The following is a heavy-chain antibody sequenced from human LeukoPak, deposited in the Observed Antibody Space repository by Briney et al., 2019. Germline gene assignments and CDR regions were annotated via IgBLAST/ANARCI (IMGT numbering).Heavy chain of an antibody. CDR2: INNDGSST. J-gene: IGHJ4*02. D-gene: IGHD3-10*01. V-gene: IGHV3-74*01. CDR3: TRDPRGFSSGP. Sequence: GGSLRLSCAASGFTFSSYWMHWVRQAPGKGLVWVSRINNDGSSTSYADSVEGRFTISRDNAKNTLYLQMSSLRAEDTAVYYCTRDPRGFSSGPWGQGTLVTVSS. CDR1: GFTFSSYW.